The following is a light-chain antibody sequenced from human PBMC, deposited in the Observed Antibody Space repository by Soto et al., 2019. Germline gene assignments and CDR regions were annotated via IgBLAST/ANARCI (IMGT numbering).Light chain of an antibody. CDR2: AAS. CDR3: QKYNSAPHT. Sequence: DIQMTQSPSSLSASVGDRVTITCRTSQDINNYLAWYQQKPGKVPKLLIYAASTLQSGVPSRFSGGGSGTDFSLTISSLQPEDVATYYCQKYNSAPHTFGGGTKVEIQ. CDR1: QDINNY. V-gene: IGKV1-27*01. J-gene: IGKJ4*01.